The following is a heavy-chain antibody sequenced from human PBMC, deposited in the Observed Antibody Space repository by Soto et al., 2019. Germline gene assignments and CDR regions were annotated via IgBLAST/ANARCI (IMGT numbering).Heavy chain of an antibody. V-gene: IGHV3-23*01. J-gene: IGHJ6*02. CDR1: GFTFSSNG. Sequence: PXESLSLSCATSGFTFSSNGMSWVRQAPGKGLDWVSGISGSGRNTYYADSVKGRFTISRDNSKNTLFLQMNSLRAEDTAVYYCASQGGSSPSPHPYYYYGMDVWGQGTTVTVSS. CDR2: ISGSGRNT. D-gene: IGHD3-10*01. CDR3: ASQGGSSPSPHPYYYYGMDV.